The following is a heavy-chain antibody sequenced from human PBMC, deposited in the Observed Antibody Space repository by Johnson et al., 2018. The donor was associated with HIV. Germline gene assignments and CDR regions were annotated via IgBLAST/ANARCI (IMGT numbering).Heavy chain of an antibody. CDR2: INWNGGST. J-gene: IGHJ3*01. CDR3: AKDIYSVSKIRGLIAPALENHGMDV. CDR1: GFTFDDYG. Sequence: VQLVESGGGVVRPGGSLRLSCAASGFTFDDYGMSWVRQAPGKGLEWVSGINWNGGSTYYADSVKGRFTISRDNSKNTLFLHMSDLRPEDTAVYYCAKDIYSVSKIRGLIAPALENHGMDVWGQGTMVTVSS. V-gene: IGHV3-20*04. D-gene: IGHD3-10*01.